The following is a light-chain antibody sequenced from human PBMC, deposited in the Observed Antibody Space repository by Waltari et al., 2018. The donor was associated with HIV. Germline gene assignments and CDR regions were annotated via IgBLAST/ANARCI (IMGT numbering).Light chain of an antibody. V-gene: IGLV3-25*03. CDR2: KET. Sequence: SYELTQPPSAPVSSGQTARITCSAYALPQQYAYWYQRRPGQAPVLGIYKETEGPSGIPERFSGSSSGTTATLTIVGVQAQDEADYHCQSADSNASLWVFGGGTKLTVL. CDR1: ALPQQY. J-gene: IGLJ3*02. CDR3: QSADSNASLWV.